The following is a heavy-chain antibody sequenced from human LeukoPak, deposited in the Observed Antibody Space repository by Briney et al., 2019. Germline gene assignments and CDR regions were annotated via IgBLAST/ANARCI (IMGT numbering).Heavy chain of an antibody. CDR2: IYYSGST. CDR1: GVSTSSHY. Sequence: KTSETLSLTCTVSGVSTSSHYWSWIRQPPGKGLEWIGYIYYSGSTNYNPSLKSRVTISVDTSKNQFSLKLSSVTAADTAVYYCAREGQLDYFDYWGQGTLVTVSS. D-gene: IGHD6-6*01. CDR3: AREGQLDYFDY. J-gene: IGHJ4*02. V-gene: IGHV4-59*11.